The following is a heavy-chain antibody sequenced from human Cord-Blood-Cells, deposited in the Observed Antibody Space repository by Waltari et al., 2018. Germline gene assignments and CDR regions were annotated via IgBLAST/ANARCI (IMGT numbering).Heavy chain of an antibody. J-gene: IGHJ1*01. V-gene: IGHV4-39*01. D-gene: IGHD6-6*01. Sequence: QLQLQESGPGLVKPSETLSLTCTVSGGSISSSSYYWGWIRQPPGKGLEWIGSIYYRGSTYYNPPLKSRVTISVDTSKNQFSPKLSSVTAADTAVYYCARHFLLGEYSSSSEYFQHWGQGTLVTVSS. CDR3: ARHFLLGEYSSSSEYFQH. CDR2: IYYRGST. CDR1: GGSISSSSYY.